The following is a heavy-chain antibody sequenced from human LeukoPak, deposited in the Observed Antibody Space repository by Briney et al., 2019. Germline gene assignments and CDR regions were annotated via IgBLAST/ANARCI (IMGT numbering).Heavy chain of an antibody. CDR3: ARDLVTVTKGFDI. D-gene: IGHD4-17*01. Sequence: SETLSLTCAVSDDSFSSHYWTWIRQPPGKGLEWIGYISYIGSTNYNPSLKSRVTISIDTSKNQFSLKLTSVTAADTAVYYCARDLVTVTKGFDIWGQGTMASVSS. V-gene: IGHV4-59*11. J-gene: IGHJ3*02. CDR1: DDSFSSHY. CDR2: ISYIGST.